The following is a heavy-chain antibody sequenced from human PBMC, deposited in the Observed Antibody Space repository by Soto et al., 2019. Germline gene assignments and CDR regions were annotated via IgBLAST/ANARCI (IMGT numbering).Heavy chain of an antibody. CDR1: GGTFSSYA. D-gene: IGHD3-3*01. V-gene: IGHV1-69*06. CDR3: ARFSNSDFWSGYPYYYYYGMDV. J-gene: IGHJ6*02. Sequence: SVKVSCKASGGTFSSYAISWVRQAPGQGLEWMGGIIPIFGTANYAQKFQGRVTITADKSTSTAYMELSSVRSEDTAVYYCARFSNSDFWSGYPYYYYYGMDVWGQGTTVTVSS. CDR2: IIPIFGTA.